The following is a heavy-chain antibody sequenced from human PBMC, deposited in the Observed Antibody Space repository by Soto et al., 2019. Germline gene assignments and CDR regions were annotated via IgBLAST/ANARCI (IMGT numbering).Heavy chain of an antibody. Sequence: QLQLQESGPGLVRPSETLSLTCTVSGGSISGSSYYWGWIRQPPGKGLEWIGSFYNSERTYYNPSLERRVTISAATSKRQFSLKLSSVTVADTAFYYCARHEGASDFWSGYSHFDPWGRGTLVTVSS. CDR1: GGSISGSSYY. CDR3: ARHEGASDFWSGYSHFDP. CDR2: FYNSERT. D-gene: IGHD3-3*01. J-gene: IGHJ2*01. V-gene: IGHV4-39*01.